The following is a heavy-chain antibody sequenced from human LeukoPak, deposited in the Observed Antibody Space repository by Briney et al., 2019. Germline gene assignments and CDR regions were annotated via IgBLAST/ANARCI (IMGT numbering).Heavy chain of an antibody. D-gene: IGHD5-18*01. V-gene: IGHV3-20*04. J-gene: IGHJ2*01. CDR3: AKGKDTLNPYWYFDV. CDR2: INWSGVST. Sequence: GGSLRLSCAASGFSFDDYAMSWVRQAPGKGLEWVSGINWSGVSTGYADSVKGRFTISRDNTKNSLFLQLNSLRAEDTAFYYCAKGKDTLNPYWYFDVWGRGTLVSVSS. CDR1: GFSFDDYA.